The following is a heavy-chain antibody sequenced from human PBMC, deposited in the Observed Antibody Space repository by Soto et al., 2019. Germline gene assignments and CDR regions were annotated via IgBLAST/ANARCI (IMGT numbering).Heavy chain of an antibody. CDR1: YCTIRNSSFH. CDR2: TYNRGDT. J-gene: IGHJ4*02. V-gene: IGHV4-39*06. D-gene: IGHD6-13*01. Sequence: THSLPKTVSYCTIRNSSFHRGMKRQPPGKVLDWIGTTYNRGDTYYNPSLKSQVTISVDTSKNQFPLKLSSVTAADTAVYYCARSFGEAAAGPFDYWGQGTLVTV. CDR3: ARSFGEAAAGPFDY.